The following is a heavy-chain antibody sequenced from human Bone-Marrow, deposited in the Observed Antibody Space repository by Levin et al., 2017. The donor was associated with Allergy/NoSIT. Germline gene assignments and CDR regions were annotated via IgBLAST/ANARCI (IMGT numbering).Heavy chain of an antibody. CDR1: GFTFDDYA. V-gene: IGHV3-9*01. D-gene: IGHD2-15*01. J-gene: IGHJ4*02. CDR2: ITWNSGTI. CDR3: AKDKFSVVVAATHFDY. Sequence: PGGSLRLSCAASGFTFDDYAMHWVRQPPGKGLEWVSVITWNSGTIGYADSVKGRFTISRDNAKNSLYLQMNSLRAEDSALYYCAKDKFSVVVAATHFDYWGQGTLVTVSS.